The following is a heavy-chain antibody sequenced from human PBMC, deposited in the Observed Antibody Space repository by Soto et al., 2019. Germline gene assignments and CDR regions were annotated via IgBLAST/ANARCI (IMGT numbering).Heavy chain of an antibody. CDR2: ISWNSGSI. J-gene: IGHJ4*02. CDR1: GFTFDDYA. CDR3: AKGLHGSSWSQFWDY. Sequence: GGSLRLSCAASGFTFDDYAMHWVRQAPGKGLEWVSGISWNSGSIGYADSVKGRFTISRDNAKNSLYLQMNSLRAEDTALYYCAKGLHGSSWSQFWDYWGQGTLVTVSS. D-gene: IGHD6-13*01. V-gene: IGHV3-9*01.